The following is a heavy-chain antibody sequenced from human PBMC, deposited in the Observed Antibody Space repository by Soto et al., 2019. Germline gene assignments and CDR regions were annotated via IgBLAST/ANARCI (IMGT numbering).Heavy chain of an antibody. CDR3: ARTYYDILTGYYKTRDNWFDP. J-gene: IGHJ5*02. CDR2: IIPIFGTA. CDR1: GGTFSSYA. Sequence: SVKVSCKASGGTFSSYAISWVRQAPGQGLEWMGGIIPIFGTANYAQKFQGRVTITADESTSTAHMELSSLRSEDTAVYYCARTYYDILTGYYKTRDNWFDPWGQGTLVTVSS. V-gene: IGHV1-69*13. D-gene: IGHD3-9*01.